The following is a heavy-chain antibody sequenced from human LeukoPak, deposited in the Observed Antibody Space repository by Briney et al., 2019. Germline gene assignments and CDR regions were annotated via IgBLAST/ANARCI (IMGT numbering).Heavy chain of an antibody. Sequence: GGSLRLSCAASGFTFSSYSMNWVRQAPGKGLEWVSSISSSSSYIYYADSVKGRFTISRDNAKNSLYLQMNSLRAEDTAVYYCARDDSSSWTVDYWGQGTLATVSS. CDR3: ARDDSSSWTVDY. CDR1: GFTFSSYS. D-gene: IGHD6-13*01. CDR2: ISSSSSYI. V-gene: IGHV3-21*04. J-gene: IGHJ4*02.